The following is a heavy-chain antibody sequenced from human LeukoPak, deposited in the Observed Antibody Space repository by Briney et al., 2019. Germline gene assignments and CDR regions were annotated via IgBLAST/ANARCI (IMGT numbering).Heavy chain of an antibody. J-gene: IGHJ4*02. CDR3: ARGVEPLAANTLAY. D-gene: IGHD1-14*01. Sequence: GGSLRLSCAASGFTINSYNMNWVRQAPGQGLEPPSSISSSTYIYYADSVKGRFTISRDNAKNSLYLQMNSLSPDDTAVYYCARGVEPLAANTLAYWGQGTLVTVSS. CDR1: GFTINSYN. V-gene: IGHV3-21*04. CDR2: ISSSTYI.